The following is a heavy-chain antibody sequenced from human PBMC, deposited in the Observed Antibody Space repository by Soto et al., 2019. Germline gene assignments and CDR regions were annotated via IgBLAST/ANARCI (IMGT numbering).Heavy chain of an antibody. D-gene: IGHD6-13*01. CDR1: GVSFSGDY. Sequence: SETLSLTCAVYGVSFSGDYWSWILQPPGKGLEWIGEINHSGSTHYNPSLKSRVTISLDTSKNQFSLKLNSVTAADTAVYYCARGSGIEWEIAAVWGQGTLVNVSS. V-gene: IGHV4-34*01. CDR3: ARGSGIEWEIAAV. CDR2: INHSGST. J-gene: IGHJ4*02.